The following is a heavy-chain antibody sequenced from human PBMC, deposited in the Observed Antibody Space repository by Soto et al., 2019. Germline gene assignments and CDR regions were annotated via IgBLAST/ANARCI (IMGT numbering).Heavy chain of an antibody. D-gene: IGHD5-18*01. V-gene: IGHV3-30-3*01. CDR2: ISYDGSNK. J-gene: IGHJ6*02. CDR3: ARVDTAMEHYYYYGMDV. CDR1: GFTFSSYA. Sequence: GGSLRLSCAASGFTFSSYAMHWVRQAPGKGLEWVAVISYDGSNKYYADSVKGRFTISRDNSKNTLYLQMNSLRAEDTAVYYCARVDTAMEHYYYYGMDVWGQGTTVTVSS.